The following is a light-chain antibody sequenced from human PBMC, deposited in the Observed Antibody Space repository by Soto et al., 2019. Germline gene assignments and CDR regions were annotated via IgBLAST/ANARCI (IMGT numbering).Light chain of an antibody. Sequence: QSALTQPASVSGSPGQSITIFCTGTSSDVGGYTYVSWYQHHPGKAPKLLIYEVSNRPSGVSNRFSGSKSGNTASLTISGLQTDDEADYYCTSYTSDRPYVFGTGTKVTVL. CDR1: SSDVGGYTY. CDR2: EVS. CDR3: TSYTSDRPYV. V-gene: IGLV2-14*01. J-gene: IGLJ1*01.